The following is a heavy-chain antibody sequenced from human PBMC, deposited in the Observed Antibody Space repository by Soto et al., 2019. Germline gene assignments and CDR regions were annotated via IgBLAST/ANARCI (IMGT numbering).Heavy chain of an antibody. D-gene: IGHD6-13*01. V-gene: IGHV3-33*01. CDR3: ARDLSYGSLDY. J-gene: IGHJ4*02. CDR2: IWHDGSRT. Sequence: QLHLVESGGGEVQPGRSLRLSCVGSGFTFKNYGMHWVRQAPGKGLEWVAAIWHDGSRTIYADTVKGRFTISRDDVKNTVFLQMNSLGVEDTAVYYCARDLSYGSLDYRGQGTLVTVSS. CDR1: GFTFKNYG.